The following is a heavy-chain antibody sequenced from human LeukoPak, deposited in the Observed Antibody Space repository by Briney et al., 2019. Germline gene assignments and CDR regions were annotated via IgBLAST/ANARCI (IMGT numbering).Heavy chain of an antibody. D-gene: IGHD6-19*01. CDR1: GGSISSGSYY. J-gene: IGHJ5*02. CDR3: ARDKGTAVAGTWFDP. V-gene: IGHV4-61*02. CDR2: IYTSGST. Sequence: SQTLSLTCTVSGGSISSGSYYWSWIRQPAGKGLEWIGRIYTSGSTNYNPSLKSRVTISVDTSKNQFSLELSSATAADTAVYYCARDKGTAVAGTWFDPWGQGTLVTVSS.